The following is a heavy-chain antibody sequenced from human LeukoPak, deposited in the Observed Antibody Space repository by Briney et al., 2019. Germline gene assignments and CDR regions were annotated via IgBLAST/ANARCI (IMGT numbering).Heavy chain of an antibody. CDR1: GYTFTNYG. J-gene: IGHJ4*02. V-gene: IGHV1-18*01. CDR2: ISAYNGNT. CDR3: ARDMDSGPDFFDY. Sequence: GASVKVSCKASGYTFTNYGIHWVRQAPGQGLEWMGWISAYNGNTNYAQKLQGRVTMTRDTSISTAYMELSRLRSDDTAVYYCARDMDSGPDFFDYWGLGTLVTVSS. D-gene: IGHD1-26*01.